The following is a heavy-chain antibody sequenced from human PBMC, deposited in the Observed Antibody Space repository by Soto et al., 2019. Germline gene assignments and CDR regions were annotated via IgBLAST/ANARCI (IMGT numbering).Heavy chain of an antibody. CDR2: ISAHNGNT. J-gene: IGHJ6*02. D-gene: IGHD5-18*01. V-gene: IGHV1-18*04. Sequence: GASVKVSCKASGYTFNSYGISWVRQAPGQGLEWMGWISAHNGNTNYEEKLQDRLTMTTDTSTSTAYMELRSLRSDDTAVYYGYRLDIYTTMGTLDVWGLGTTVPVSS. CDR3: YRLDIYTTMGTLDV. CDR1: GYTFNSYG.